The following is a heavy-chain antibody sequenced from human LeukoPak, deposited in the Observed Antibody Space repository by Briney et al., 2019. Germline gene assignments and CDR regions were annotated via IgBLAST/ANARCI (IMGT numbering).Heavy chain of an antibody. CDR1: GYTFTSYD. CDR3: ARGGNYYDSSGSGLFDP. V-gene: IGHV1-8*01. J-gene: IGHJ5*02. CDR2: MNPNSGNT. D-gene: IGHD3-22*01. Sequence: EASVKVSCKASGYTFTSYDISWVRQATGQGLEWMGWMNPNSGNTGYAQKFQGRVTMTRNTSISTAYMELSSLRSEDTAVYYCARGGNYYDSSGSGLFDPWGQGTLVTVSS.